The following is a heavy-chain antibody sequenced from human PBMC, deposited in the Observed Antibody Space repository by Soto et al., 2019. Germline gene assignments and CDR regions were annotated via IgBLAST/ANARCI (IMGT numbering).Heavy chain of an antibody. Sequence: HPGGSLRLSCAASGFTFSSYAMSWVRQAPGKGLEWVSAISGSGGSTYYADSVKGRFTISRDNSKNTLYLQMNSLRAEDTAVYYCAGPTSWLYYYFDYWGQGTLVTVSS. J-gene: IGHJ4*02. CDR2: ISGSGGST. D-gene: IGHD2-2*01. V-gene: IGHV3-23*01. CDR3: AGPTSWLYYYFDY. CDR1: GFTFSSYA.